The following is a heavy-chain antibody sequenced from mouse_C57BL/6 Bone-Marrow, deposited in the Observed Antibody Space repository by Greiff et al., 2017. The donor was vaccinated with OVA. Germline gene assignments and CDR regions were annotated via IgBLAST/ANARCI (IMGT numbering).Heavy chain of an antibody. Sequence: QVQLQQPGAELVKPGASVKLSCKASGYTFTSYWMHWVKQRPGQGLEWIGMIHPNSGSTNYNEKFKSKATLTVDKSSSTAYMQLSSLTSEDSAVYYCAREGASGLRSFYYAMDYWGQGTSVTVSS. CDR1: GYTFTSYW. D-gene: IGHD1-1*01. V-gene: IGHV1-64*01. CDR3: AREGASGLRSFYYAMDY. CDR2: IHPNSGST. J-gene: IGHJ4*01.